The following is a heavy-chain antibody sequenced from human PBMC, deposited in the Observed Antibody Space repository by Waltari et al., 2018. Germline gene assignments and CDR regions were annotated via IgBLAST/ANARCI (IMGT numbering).Heavy chain of an antibody. D-gene: IGHD2-21*01. CDR1: GYNFTSYD. Sequence: QVQLVQSGAEVKKPGASVKVSCKASGYNFTSYDIHWVRHSTGQGLEWMGWMNPNSGVKGYAQKFQGRVKMTRETSTGKAYMEVSSLRSEETAVYYCARVAAIGLVRFYGYWGQGTLVTVSS. J-gene: IGHJ4*02. CDR2: MNPNSGVK. V-gene: IGHV1-8*01. CDR3: ARVAAIGLVRFYGY.